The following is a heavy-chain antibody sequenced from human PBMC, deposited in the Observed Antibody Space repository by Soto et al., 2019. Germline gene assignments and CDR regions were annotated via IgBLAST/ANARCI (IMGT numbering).Heavy chain of an antibody. J-gene: IGHJ4*02. CDR3: ARGGGSIAATGLRY. D-gene: IGHD6-6*01. Sequence: ASVKVSCKASGYTFTSYDINWVRQATGQGLEWMGWMNPNSGNTGYAQKFQGRVTMARNTSISTAYMELSSLRSEDTAVYYCARGGGSIAATGLRYWGQGTLVTVSS. CDR1: GYTFTSYD. CDR2: MNPNSGNT. V-gene: IGHV1-8*01.